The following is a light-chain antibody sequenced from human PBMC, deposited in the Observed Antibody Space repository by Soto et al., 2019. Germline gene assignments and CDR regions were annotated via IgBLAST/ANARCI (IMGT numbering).Light chain of an antibody. CDR3: CSYARGASVV. V-gene: IGLV2-23*01. J-gene: IGLJ2*01. CDR1: ISDVGRYNL. CDR2: EDI. Sequence: QSALTQPASVSGSPGQSITISCTGTISDVGRYNLVSWYQQHPDKAPKLIIYEDIERPSGVSHRFSGSTSGNTASLTISGLQTEDEAKYFCCSYARGASVVFGGGTKLTVL.